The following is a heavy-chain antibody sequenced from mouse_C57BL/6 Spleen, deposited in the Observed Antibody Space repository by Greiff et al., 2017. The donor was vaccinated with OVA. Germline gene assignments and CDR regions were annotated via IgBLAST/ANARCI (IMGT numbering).Heavy chain of an antibody. Sequence: QVQLQQSGAELVRPGTSVKMSCKASGYTFTNYWIGWAKQRPGHGLEWIGDIYPGGGYTNYNEKFKGKATLTADKSSSTAYMQFSSLTSEDSAIYYCARSDGYYGGDYYFDYWGQGTTLTVSS. J-gene: IGHJ2*01. CDR1: GYTFTNYW. CDR2: IYPGGGYT. V-gene: IGHV1-63*01. CDR3: ARSDGYYGGDYYFDY. D-gene: IGHD2-3*01.